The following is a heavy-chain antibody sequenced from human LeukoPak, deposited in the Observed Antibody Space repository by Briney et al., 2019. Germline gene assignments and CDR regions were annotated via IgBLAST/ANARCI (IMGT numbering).Heavy chain of an antibody. D-gene: IGHD2-2*01. Sequence: SETLPLTCAVYGGSFSVYYWSWIRQPPGKGLEWIGEINHSGSTNYNPSLKSRVTISVDTSKNQFSLKLSSVTAADTAVYYCARRYCSSTSCYYYYMDVWGKGTTVTVSS. CDR2: INHSGST. V-gene: IGHV4-34*01. J-gene: IGHJ6*03. CDR1: GGSFSVYY. CDR3: ARRYCSSTSCYYYYMDV.